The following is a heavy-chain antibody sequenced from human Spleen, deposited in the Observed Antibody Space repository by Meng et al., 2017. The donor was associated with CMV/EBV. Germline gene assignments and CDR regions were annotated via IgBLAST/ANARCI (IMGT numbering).Heavy chain of an antibody. D-gene: IGHD2-15*01. J-gene: IGHJ3*02. CDR1: GFTFSSYS. V-gene: IGHV3-48*04. CDR3: AREGYCSGGSCYLDAFDI. Sequence: GESLKISCAASGFTFSSYSMNWVRQAPGKGLEWVSYISSSSSTIYYADSVKGRFTISRDNAKNSLYLQMNSLRAEDTAVYYCAREGYCSGGSCYLDAFDIWGQGTMVTVSS. CDR2: ISSSSSTI.